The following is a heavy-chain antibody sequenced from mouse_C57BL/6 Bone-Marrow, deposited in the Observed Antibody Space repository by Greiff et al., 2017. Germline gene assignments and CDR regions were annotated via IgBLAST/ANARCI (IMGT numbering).Heavy chain of an antibody. Sequence: EVQGVESGGGLVQPGGSLKLSCAASGFTFSDYGMAWVRQAPRKGPEWVGYIRNLTYSIYYADTVTGRFTMSRENATNTLYLEMSSLRSEDTAMYYCARGQLRLLYAIDYWGQGTSVTVSS. CDR1: GFTFSDYG. D-gene: IGHD3-2*02. V-gene: IGHV5-15*01. CDR2: IRNLTYSI. J-gene: IGHJ4*01. CDR3: ARGQLRLLYAIDY.